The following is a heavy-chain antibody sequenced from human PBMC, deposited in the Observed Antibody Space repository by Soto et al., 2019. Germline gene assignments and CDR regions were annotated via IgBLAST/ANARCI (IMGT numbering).Heavy chain of an antibody. Sequence: GASVKVSCKASGYTFTSYGISWVRQAPGQGLEWMGWISAYNGNTNYAQKLQGRVTMTTDTSTSTAYMELRSLRSDDTAVYYCARIEAKNYYDSSGYYEGPHWFDPWGQGTLVTVSS. J-gene: IGHJ5*02. CDR1: GYTFTSYG. D-gene: IGHD3-22*01. CDR2: ISAYNGNT. CDR3: ARIEAKNYYDSSGYYEGPHWFDP. V-gene: IGHV1-18*01.